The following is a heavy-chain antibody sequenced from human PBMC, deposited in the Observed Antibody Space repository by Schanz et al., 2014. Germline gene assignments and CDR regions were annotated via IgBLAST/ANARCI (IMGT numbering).Heavy chain of an antibody. CDR3: VRDERISSGGWCAP. CDR2: IDGEGGDT. CDR1: GFTFRNHW. J-gene: IGHJ5*02. D-gene: IGHD6-19*01. Sequence: LVVESGGGLVQPGGSLRLSCAASGFTFRNHWMHWFRQGPGKGLSWVSRIDGEGGDTRYADSVKGRFTVFRDNARNMVFLQMNSLRVDDTGVSYCVRDERISSGGWCAPWGQGTLVTVSS. V-gene: IGHV3-74*01.